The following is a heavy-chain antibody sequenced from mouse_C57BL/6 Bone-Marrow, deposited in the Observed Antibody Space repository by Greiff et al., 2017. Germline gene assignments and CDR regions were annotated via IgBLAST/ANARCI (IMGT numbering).Heavy chain of an antibody. V-gene: IGHV7-3*01. CDR2: IRNKANGYTS. D-gene: IGHD1-1*01. Sequence: EVKLVESGGGLVQPGGSLSLSCAASGFTFTDYYMSWVRQPPGQALEWLGFIRNKANGYTSEYSSSVKGRFTISRHTYQSILYLQMNDLRAVDRATYYCASTSLFITTGWYFDVWGTGTTVTVSS. CDR3: ASTSLFITTGWYFDV. CDR1: GFTFTDYY. J-gene: IGHJ1*03.